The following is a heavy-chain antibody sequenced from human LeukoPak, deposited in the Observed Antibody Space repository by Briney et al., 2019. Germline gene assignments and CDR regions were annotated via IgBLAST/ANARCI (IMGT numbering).Heavy chain of an antibody. Sequence: SETLSLTCAVYGGSFSGYYWSWIRQPPGKGLEWIGEINHSGSTNYNPSLKSRVTISVDTSKNQFSLKLSSVTAADTAVYYCARRYDSSGYYGMLAFDIWGQGTMVTVSS. CDR2: INHSGST. CDR3: ARRYDSSGYYGMLAFDI. V-gene: IGHV4-34*01. CDR1: GGSFSGYY. D-gene: IGHD3-22*01. J-gene: IGHJ3*02.